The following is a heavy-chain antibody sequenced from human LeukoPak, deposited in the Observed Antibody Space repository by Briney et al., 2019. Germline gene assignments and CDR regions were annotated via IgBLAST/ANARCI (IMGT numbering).Heavy chain of an antibody. CDR1: GYTFTGYY. Sequence: ASVKVSCKASGYTFTGYYMHWVRQAPGQGLEWMGRINPNSGGTNYAQKFRGRVTMTRDTSINTAYMELSRLRSDDTAVYYCARDLEGYCSGGSCYSISWGQGTLVTVSS. V-gene: IGHV1-2*06. CDR2: INPNSGGT. D-gene: IGHD2-15*01. J-gene: IGHJ4*02. CDR3: ARDLEGYCSGGSCYSIS.